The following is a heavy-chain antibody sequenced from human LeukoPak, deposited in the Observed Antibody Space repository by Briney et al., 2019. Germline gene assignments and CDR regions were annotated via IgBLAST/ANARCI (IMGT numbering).Heavy chain of an antibody. D-gene: IGHD3-10*01. V-gene: IGHV4-4*07. CDR1: GGSTSSYY. CDR2: IYTSGST. Sequence: SETLSLTCTVSGGSTSSYYWSWIRQPAGKGLEWIGRIYTSGSTNYNPSLKSRVTMSVDTSKNQFSLKLSSVTAADTAVYYCARELLWFGELLYMNYYYGMDVWGQGTTVTVSS. J-gene: IGHJ6*02. CDR3: ARELLWFGELLYMNYYYGMDV.